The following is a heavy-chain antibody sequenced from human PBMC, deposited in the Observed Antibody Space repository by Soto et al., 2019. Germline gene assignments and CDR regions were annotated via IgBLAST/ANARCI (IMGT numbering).Heavy chain of an antibody. V-gene: IGHV5-10-1*01. CDR1: GYSFTSYW. D-gene: IGHD6-19*01. CDR3: ARWGWAAYNHYYGMDV. CDR2: IDPSDSYT. J-gene: IGHJ6*02. Sequence: XESLTISGKGSGYSFTSYWISLVRQMPGKGLEWMGRIDPSDSYTNYSPSFQGHVTISADKSISTAYLQWSSLKASDTAMYYCARWGWAAYNHYYGMDVWGQGTTVTVSS.